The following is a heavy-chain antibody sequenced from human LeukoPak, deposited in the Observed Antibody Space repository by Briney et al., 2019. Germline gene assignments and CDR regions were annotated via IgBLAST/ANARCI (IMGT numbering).Heavy chain of an antibody. CDR1: GLSVSSNF. Sequence: GGSLRLSCAATGLSVSSNFMSWARQAPGKGLEWVSVLYSGGTTNYADSVKGRFTISRDDSTNTVYLQMNSLRVEDTAIYYCARGPGRYTSGLLDYYGMDVWGQGTTVTVSS. J-gene: IGHJ6*02. D-gene: IGHD6-19*01. CDR3: ARGPGRYTSGLLDYYGMDV. V-gene: IGHV3-53*01. CDR2: LYSGGTT.